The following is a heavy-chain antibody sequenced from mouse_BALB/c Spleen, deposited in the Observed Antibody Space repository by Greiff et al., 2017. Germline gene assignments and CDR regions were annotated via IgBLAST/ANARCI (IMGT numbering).Heavy chain of an antibody. CDR1: GFSLTSYG. V-gene: IGHV2-9*02. CDR3: ARQYDYVDY. CDR2: IWAGGST. J-gene: IGHJ2*01. D-gene: IGHD2-10*02. Sequence: QVQLKQSGPGLVAPSQSLSITCTVSGFSLTSYGVHWVRQPPGKGLEWLGVIWAGGSTNYNSALMSRLSISKDNSKSQVFSKMNSLQTDDTAMYYCARQYDYVDYWGQDTTLTVSS.